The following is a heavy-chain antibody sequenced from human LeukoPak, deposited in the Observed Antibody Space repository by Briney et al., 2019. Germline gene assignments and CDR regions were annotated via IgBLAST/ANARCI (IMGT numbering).Heavy chain of an antibody. J-gene: IGHJ4*02. D-gene: IGHD2-15*01. CDR1: GFTFSSYG. V-gene: IGHV3-48*03. CDR3: ARGNYCSGGSCYQTASCDY. Sequence: GGALRLSGLGSGFTFSSYGMNWVRQAPGKGLEGVSYISSSCSTMYYADTVKGRFTISRDNAKNSLYLQMNSLRAEDTAVYYCARGNYCSGGSCYQTASCDYWGQGTLVTVSS. CDR2: ISSSCSTM.